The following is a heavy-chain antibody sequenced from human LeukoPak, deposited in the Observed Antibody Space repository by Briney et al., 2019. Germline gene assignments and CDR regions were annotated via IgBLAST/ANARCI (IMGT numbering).Heavy chain of an antibody. J-gene: IGHJ4*02. D-gene: IGHD3-9*01. CDR1: GYTFTSYD. Sequence: ASVKVSCKASGYTFTSYDINWVRQATGQGLEWMGWISAYNGNTNYAQKLQGRVTMTTDTSTSTAYMELRSLRSDDTAVYYCARDLGVLRYFDWLFDYWGQGTLVTVSS. CDR3: ARDLGVLRYFDWLFDY. V-gene: IGHV1-18*01. CDR2: ISAYNGNT.